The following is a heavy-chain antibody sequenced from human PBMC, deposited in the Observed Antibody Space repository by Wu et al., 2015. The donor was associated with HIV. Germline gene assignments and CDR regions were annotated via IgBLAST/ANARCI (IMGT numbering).Heavy chain of an antibody. J-gene: IGHJ6*02. D-gene: IGHD6-19*01. CDR3: ARHSSSGWPYYYYGMDV. V-gene: IGHV1-46*01. CDR1: GGTFSSYA. CDR2: INPSGGST. Sequence: QVQLVQSGAEVKKPGSSVKVSCKASGGTFSSYAISWVRQAPGQGLEWMGIINPSGGSTSYAQKFQGRVTMTRDTSTSTVYMELSSLRSEDTAVYYCARHSSSGWPYYYYGMDVWGQGP.